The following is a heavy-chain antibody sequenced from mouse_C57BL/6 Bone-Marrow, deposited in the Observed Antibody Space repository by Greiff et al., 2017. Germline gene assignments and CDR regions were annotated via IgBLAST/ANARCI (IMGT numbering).Heavy chain of an antibody. CDR2: IDPENGDT. D-gene: IGHD2-2*01. V-gene: IGHV14-4*01. CDR3: TTEVKDY. Sequence: VHVKQSGAELVRPGASVKLSCTASGFNIKDDYMHWVKQRPEQGLEWIGWIDPENGDTEYASKFQGKATITADTSSNTAYLQLSSLTSEDTAVYYCTTEVKDYWGQGTTLTVSS. CDR1: GFNIKDDY. J-gene: IGHJ2*01.